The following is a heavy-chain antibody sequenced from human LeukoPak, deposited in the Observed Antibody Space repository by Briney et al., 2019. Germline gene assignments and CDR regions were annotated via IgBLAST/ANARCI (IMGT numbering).Heavy chain of an antibody. CDR3: ARHAGYSSGWSPFDY. D-gene: IGHD6-19*01. CDR2: IYYSGST. Sequence: SETLSLTCTVSGGSISSSSYYWGWIRQPQGKGLEWIGSIYYSGSTYYNPSLKSRVTISVDTSKNQFSLKLSSVTAADTAVYYCARHAGYSSGWSPFDYWGQGTLVTVSS. V-gene: IGHV4-39*01. J-gene: IGHJ4*02. CDR1: GGSISSSSYY.